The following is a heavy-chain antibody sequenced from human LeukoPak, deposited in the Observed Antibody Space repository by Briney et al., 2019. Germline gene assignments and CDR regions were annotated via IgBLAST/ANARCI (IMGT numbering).Heavy chain of an antibody. Sequence: SETLSLTCAVYGGSFSGYYWSWIRQPPGKGLEWIGEINHSGSTNYNPSLKSRVTISVDTSKNQFSLKLSSVTAADTAVYYCAREGYSYGFDYWGQGTLVTVSS. CDR3: AREGYSYGFDY. J-gene: IGHJ4*02. CDR1: GGSFSGYY. D-gene: IGHD5-18*01. CDR2: INHSGST. V-gene: IGHV4-34*01.